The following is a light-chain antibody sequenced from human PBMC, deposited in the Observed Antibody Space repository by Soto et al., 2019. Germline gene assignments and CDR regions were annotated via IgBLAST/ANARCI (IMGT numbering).Light chain of an antibody. J-gene: IGKJ2*01. Sequence: DIQMTQSPSSLSATVGDRVTITCRASQSIGTFLNWYQQRQGEDPKLLIYVASNLPSAVPSRFSGSGSGTDFTLTISRRQPEDLATDFRQQNSGVPLTFGQGTKLEIK. CDR2: VAS. CDR1: QSIGTF. V-gene: IGKV1-39*01. CDR3: QQNSGVPLT.